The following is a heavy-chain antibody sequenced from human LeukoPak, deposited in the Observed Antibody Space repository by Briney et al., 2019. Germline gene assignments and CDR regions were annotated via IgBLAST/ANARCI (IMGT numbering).Heavy chain of an antibody. CDR3: AGRVVVVPAAGYGMDV. CDR1: GFTFSSYW. V-gene: IGHV3-7*01. J-gene: IGHJ6*02. Sequence: GGSLRLSCAASGFTFSSYWMSWVRQAPGKGLEWVANIKQDGSEKYYVDSVKGRFTISRDNAKNSLYLQMNSLRAEDTAVYYCAGRVVVVPAAGYGMDVWGQGTTVTVSS. D-gene: IGHD2-2*01. CDR2: IKQDGSEK.